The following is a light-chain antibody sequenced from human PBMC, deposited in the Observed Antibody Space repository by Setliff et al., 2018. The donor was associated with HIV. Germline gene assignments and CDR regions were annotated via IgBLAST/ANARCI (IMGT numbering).Light chain of an antibody. Sequence: QSALTQPPYVSGAPGQSVTISCTGSTSDIGHYNRVSWYQQPPGAAPKLIMYEVSHRPSGVPDRFSGSKSGSTASLTISGLQPEDEADYYCSSYTSSSTLVFGTGTKVTVL. V-gene: IGLV2-18*02. J-gene: IGLJ1*01. CDR1: TSDIGHYNR. CDR2: EVS. CDR3: SSYTSSSTLV.